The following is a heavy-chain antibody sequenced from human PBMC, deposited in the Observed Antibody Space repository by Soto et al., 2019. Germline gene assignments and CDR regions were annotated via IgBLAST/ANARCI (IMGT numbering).Heavy chain of an antibody. V-gene: IGHV3-9*01. Sequence: EVQLVESGGGLVQPGRSLRLSCAASGFTFDDYAMHWVRQPPGKGLEWVSGITWNSGSKDYADSVKGRFTISRDNRKNSLYLQMNSLRGEYTALYYCTTTYPNDDSRVVAYWGQGTLVTVSS. D-gene: IGHD1-1*01. J-gene: IGHJ4*02. CDR2: ITWNSGSK. CDR3: TTTYPNDDSRVVAY. CDR1: GFTFDDYA.